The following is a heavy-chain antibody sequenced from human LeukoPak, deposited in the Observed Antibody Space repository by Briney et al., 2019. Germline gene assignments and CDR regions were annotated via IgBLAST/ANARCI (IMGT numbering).Heavy chain of an antibody. CDR1: GFTFNSYS. D-gene: IGHD3-22*01. CDR3: ARDSQNYYDSPDAFDI. Sequence: GGSLRLSCVASGFTFNSYSMNWVRQAPGKGLEWVSYISTSSSTKYYADSVKGRFTISRDNAKNSLHLQMNSLRVQDTAVYFCARDSQNYYDSPDAFDIWGQGTMVTVSS. J-gene: IGHJ3*02. V-gene: IGHV3-48*01. CDR2: ISTSSSTK.